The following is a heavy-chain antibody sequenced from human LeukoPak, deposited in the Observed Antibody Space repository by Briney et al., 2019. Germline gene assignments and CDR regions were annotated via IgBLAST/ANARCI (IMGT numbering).Heavy chain of an antibody. D-gene: IGHD3-22*01. CDR2: INHSGST. J-gene: IGHJ4*02. CDR3: ARVPITYYYDSSGYSDRTYFDY. CDR1: GGSFSGYH. V-gene: IGHV4-34*01. Sequence: ASETLSLTCAVYGGSFSGYHWSWIRQPPGKGLEWIGEINHSGSTNYNPSLKSRVTISVDTSKNQFSLKLSSVTAADTAVYYCARVPITYYYDSSGYSDRTYFDYWGQGTLVTVSS.